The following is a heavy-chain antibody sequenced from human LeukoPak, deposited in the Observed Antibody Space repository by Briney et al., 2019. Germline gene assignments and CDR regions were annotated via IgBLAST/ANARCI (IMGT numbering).Heavy chain of an antibody. CDR2: INLSGST. V-gene: IGHV4-34*01. CDR3: ARSRAGNDFLSAFYAFDI. Sequence: GSLRLSCAASGFTFSDFYMSWIRQPPGKGLEWIGEINLSGSTNNNPSLKSRVTVLVDASKNQFSLKLTSVTAADSAVYYCARSRAGNDFLSAFYAFDIWGQGTMVTVSS. CDR1: GFTFSDFY. D-gene: IGHD3-3*01. J-gene: IGHJ3*02.